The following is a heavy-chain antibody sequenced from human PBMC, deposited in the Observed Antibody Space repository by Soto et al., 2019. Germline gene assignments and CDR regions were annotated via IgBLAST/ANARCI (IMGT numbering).Heavy chain of an antibody. CDR3: AKEGGLSGSYYISSSYYFDY. CDR2: ISYDGSNT. V-gene: IGHV3-30*18. CDR1: GFTFSSYA. D-gene: IGHD1-26*01. Sequence: PGGSLRLSCAASGFTFSSYAMSWVRQAPGKGLEWVAIISYDGSNTYYADSVKGRFTISRDNSKNTLYLQMNSLRAEDTSVYYCAKEGGLSGSYYISSSYYFDYWGQGTLVTAPQ. J-gene: IGHJ4*02.